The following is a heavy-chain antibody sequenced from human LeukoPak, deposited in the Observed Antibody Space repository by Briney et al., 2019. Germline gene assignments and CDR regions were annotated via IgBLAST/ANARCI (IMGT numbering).Heavy chain of an antibody. CDR2: ISSTTSYI. CDR1: GFTFSSYA. D-gene: IGHD5-18*01. J-gene: IGHJ4*02. CDR3: AKTSMVMNFDY. V-gene: IGHV3-21*01. Sequence: PGGSLRLSCTTSGFTFSSYAMHWVRQAPGKGLEWVSSISSTTSYIYYADSVKGRFTISRDNAKNSVYLQMNSLRAEDTAVYYCAKTSMVMNFDYWGQGTLVTVSS.